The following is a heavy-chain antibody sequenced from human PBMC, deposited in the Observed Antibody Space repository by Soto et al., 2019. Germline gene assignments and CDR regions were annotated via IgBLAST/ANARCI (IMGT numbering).Heavy chain of an antibody. CDR2: INAGNGNT. CDR1: GYTFPRYA. Sequence: ASVKVSCKASGYTFPRYALHWVRQAPGQRLEWMGWINAGNGNTKYLQKFQGRVTITRDTSASTAYIDVSILRAEDTAVYYCASDGLELLRYRYNWFDPWGQGTLVTVSS. J-gene: IGHJ5*02. D-gene: IGHD3-3*01. CDR3: ASDGLELLRYRYNWFDP. V-gene: IGHV1-3*01.